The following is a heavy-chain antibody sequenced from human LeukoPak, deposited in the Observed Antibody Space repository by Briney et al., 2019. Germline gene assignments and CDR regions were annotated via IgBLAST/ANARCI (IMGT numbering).Heavy chain of an antibody. D-gene: IGHD2-21*01. J-gene: IGHJ4*02. CDR1: GYTFTSYA. CDR2: SNAGNGNA. CDR3: AHVIAAVVWVVIAMGNFGFDY. Sequence: ASVKVSCKASGYTFTSYAMHWVRQAPGQRLEWMGWSNAGNGNAKYSQEFQGRVTIARDTSASTAYMELSSLRSEDMAVYYCAHVIAAVVWVVIAMGNFGFDYWGQGTLVTVSS. V-gene: IGHV1-3*02.